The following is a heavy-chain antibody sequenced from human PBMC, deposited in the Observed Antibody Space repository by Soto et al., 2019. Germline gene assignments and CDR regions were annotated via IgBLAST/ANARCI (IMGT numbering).Heavy chain of an antibody. D-gene: IGHD3-3*01. J-gene: IGHJ6*02. CDR3: ASRTALRSLEWLTTSTYYYGMDV. CDR2: IYHSGST. CDR1: GYSISSGYY. Sequence: SETLSLTCAVSGYSISSGYYWGWIRQPPGKGLEWIGSIYHSGSTYYNPSLKSRVTISVDTSKNQFSLKLSSVTAADTAVYYCASRTALRSLEWLTTSTYYYGMDVWGQGTTVTVSS. V-gene: IGHV4-38-2*01.